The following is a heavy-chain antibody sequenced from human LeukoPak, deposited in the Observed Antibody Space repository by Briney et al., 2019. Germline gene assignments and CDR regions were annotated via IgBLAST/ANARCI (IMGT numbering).Heavy chain of an antibody. CDR2: IDWSGRTM. D-gene: IGHD5-24*01. J-gene: IGHJ3*01. CDR3: TPVPSRPLDALFHF. Sequence: GGSLRLSCAASGFTFADSAMNWVRQTPGKGLEWVSGIDWSGRTMVYADSVKGRFTISRDNAKNSLYLEMSSLRAEDMALYYWTPVPSRPLDALFHFWGQRTMVTVSS. CDR1: GFTFADSA. V-gene: IGHV3-9*03.